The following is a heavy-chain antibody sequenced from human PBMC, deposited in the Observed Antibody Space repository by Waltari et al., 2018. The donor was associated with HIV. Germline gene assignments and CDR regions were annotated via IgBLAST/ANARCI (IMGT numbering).Heavy chain of an antibody. CDR3: ARLPAD. Sequence: QVQLQESGPGLMKPSETLSLTCTVSGGSISTYYWSWIRQPPGKGLEWIGYIYYSGNTNYNPSLQSRVTISVDTSKNQFSLKLSSVTAADTAIYYCARLPADWGQGTLVTVSS. J-gene: IGHJ4*02. V-gene: IGHV4-59*01. CDR2: IYYSGNT. CDR1: GGSISTYY.